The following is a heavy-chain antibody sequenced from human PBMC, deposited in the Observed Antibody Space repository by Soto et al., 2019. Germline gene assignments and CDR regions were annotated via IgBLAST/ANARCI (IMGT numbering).Heavy chain of an antibody. CDR1: GFSLTTSEVG. D-gene: IGHD3-3*01. CDR2: IYWDDDK. V-gene: IGHV2-5*02. Sequence: QITLNESGPTQVKPRQTLTLTCTFSGFSLTTSEVGVGWIRQSPGKTPEWLALIYWDDDKRYSPSLKSRLTITKDTSKKQVVLTMADLDPADTATYYCAHRVLRTVFGLVTTTAIYFDFWGQGTPVAVSS. J-gene: IGHJ4*02. CDR3: AHRVLRTVFGLVTTTAIYFDF.